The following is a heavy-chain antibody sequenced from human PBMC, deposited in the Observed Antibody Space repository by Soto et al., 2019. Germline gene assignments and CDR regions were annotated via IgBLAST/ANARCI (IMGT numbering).Heavy chain of an antibody. Sequence: QLQESGPGLVEPSGTLSLTCAVSRGSMSSSDWWCWVRQAPGKGLEWIGETYHSGNTNYNPSLKSRVTLSADNSKNQSSLTLTSVTAADTGVYYCATWGSTAFDIWGQGTMVTVSS. D-gene: IGHD3-16*01. CDR3: ATWGSTAFDI. CDR1: RGSMSSSDW. CDR2: TYHSGNT. J-gene: IGHJ3*02. V-gene: IGHV4-4*02.